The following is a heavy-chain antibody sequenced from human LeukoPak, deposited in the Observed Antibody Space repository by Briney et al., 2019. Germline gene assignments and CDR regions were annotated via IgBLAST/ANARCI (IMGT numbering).Heavy chain of an antibody. Sequence: SETLSLTCAVYGGSFSGYYWSWIRQPPGKGLEWIGEINHSGSTNYNPSLKSRVTISVDTSKNQFSLKLSSVTAADTAVYYCARASGSSCYSCYNWFDPWGQGTLVTVSS. J-gene: IGHJ5*02. CDR3: ARASGSSCYSCYNWFDP. D-gene: IGHD2-15*01. V-gene: IGHV4-34*01. CDR2: INHSGST. CDR1: GGSFSGYY.